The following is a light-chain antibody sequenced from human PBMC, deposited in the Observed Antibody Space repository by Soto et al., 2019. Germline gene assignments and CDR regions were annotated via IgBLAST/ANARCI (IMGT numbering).Light chain of an antibody. CDR3: HEYNTWPWT. V-gene: IGKV3-15*01. CDR2: GAS. Sequence: EILLTQSPGTLSLSPGERATLSCRASQSLNTNLAWYQQKLGQAPRVLIYGASTRATGIPARFSGSGSGTEFTLTTSGLQSEDSGVYFCHEYNTWPWTFGQGTKVDIK. CDR1: QSLNTN. J-gene: IGKJ1*01.